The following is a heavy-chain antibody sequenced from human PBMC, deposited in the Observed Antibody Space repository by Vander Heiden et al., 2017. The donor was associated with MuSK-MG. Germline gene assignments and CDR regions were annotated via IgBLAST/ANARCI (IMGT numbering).Heavy chain of an antibody. CDR3: AGEFVYCTGGVCYSRDAFDI. CDR2: ISSSGSTI. V-gene: IGHV3-48*03. D-gene: IGHD2-8*02. J-gene: IGHJ3*02. Sequence: EVQLVESGGGLVQPGGSLRLSCAASGFTFSSYEMNWVRQAPGKGLEWVSYISSSGSTIYYADSVKGRFTISRDNAKNSLYLQMNSLRAEDTAVYYCAGEFVYCTGGVCYSRDAFDIWGQGTMVTVSS. CDR1: GFTFSSYE.